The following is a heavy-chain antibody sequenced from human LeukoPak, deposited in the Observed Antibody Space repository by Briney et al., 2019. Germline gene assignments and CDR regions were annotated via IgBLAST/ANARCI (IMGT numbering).Heavy chain of an antibody. V-gene: IGHV7-4-1*02. Sequence: ASVKVSCKASGYTFTGYYMHWVRQAPGQGLEWMGWINTNTGNPTYAQGFTGRFVFSLDTSVSTAYLQISSLKAEDTAVYYCARNYDSSGYYYETADYWGQGTLVTVSS. CDR1: GYTFTGYY. D-gene: IGHD3-22*01. CDR3: ARNYDSSGYYYETADY. CDR2: INTNTGNP. J-gene: IGHJ4*02.